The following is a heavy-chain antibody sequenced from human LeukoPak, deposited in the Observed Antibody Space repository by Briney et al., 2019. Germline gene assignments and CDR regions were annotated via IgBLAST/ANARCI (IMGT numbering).Heavy chain of an antibody. CDR3: ARQFRDSSGYYSYYFDY. Sequence: GESQKISCNGSGYSFTTYWIGWVRQMPGRGLEWMGIIYPGDSDTRYSPSFQGQVTISADKSISTAYLQWSSLKASDTAMYYCARQFRDSSGYYSYYFDYWGQGTLVTVSS. D-gene: IGHD3-22*01. CDR1: GYSFTTYW. V-gene: IGHV5-51*01. J-gene: IGHJ4*02. CDR2: IYPGDSDT.